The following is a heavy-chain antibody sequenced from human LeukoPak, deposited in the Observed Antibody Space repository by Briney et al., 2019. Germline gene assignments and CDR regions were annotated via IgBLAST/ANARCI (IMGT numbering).Heavy chain of an antibody. CDR2: IYYSGST. CDR3: ARHSYYDSSGYRFDY. CDR1: AVSISSYY. V-gene: IGHV4-59*08. Sequence: SVTLSFTCTVYAVSISSYYWSWLRQRPGMGLEWLGYIYYSGSTSYNPSLKSRVTISVDTSKNQFSLKLSSVTAADTAVYYCARHSYYDSSGYRFDYWGQGTLVTVSS. D-gene: IGHD3-22*01. J-gene: IGHJ4*02.